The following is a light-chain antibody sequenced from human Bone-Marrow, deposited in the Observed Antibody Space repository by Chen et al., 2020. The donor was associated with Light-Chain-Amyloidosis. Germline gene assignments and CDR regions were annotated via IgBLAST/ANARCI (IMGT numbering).Light chain of an antibody. J-gene: IGLJ2*01. CDR2: EDK. Sequence: SYELTQPPSVSVSPGQTASITCSGDKLGDRYTYWYQLKSGQSPVLVIYEDKKRPSGIPERFSGSNSGNTVTLTISGTQPMDEADYYCQAWDSSTVIFGGGTKLTVL. V-gene: IGLV3-1*01. CDR1: KLGDRY. CDR3: QAWDSSTVI.